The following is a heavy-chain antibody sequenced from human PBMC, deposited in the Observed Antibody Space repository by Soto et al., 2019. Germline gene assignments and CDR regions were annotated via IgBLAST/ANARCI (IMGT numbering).Heavy chain of an antibody. CDR2: IIPIFGTA. J-gene: IGHJ4*02. D-gene: IGHD3-16*01. Sequence: QVQLVQSGAEVKKPGSSVKVSCKASGGTFSSYAISWVRQAPGQGLEWMGGIIPIFGTANYAQKFQGRVTINADESTSTAYMELSSLRSEDTAVYYCARGPEYYDYVWGSFSDYWGQGTLVTVSS. CDR3: ARGPEYYDYVWGSFSDY. CDR1: GGTFSSYA. V-gene: IGHV1-69*12.